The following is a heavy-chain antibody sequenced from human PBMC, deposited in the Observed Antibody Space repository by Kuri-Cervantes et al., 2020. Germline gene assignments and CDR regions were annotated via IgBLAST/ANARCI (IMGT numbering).Heavy chain of an antibody. Sequence: GESLKISCAASGFTFSSYSMNWVRQAPGKGLEGVSYISSSSSTIYYADSVKGRFTISRDNAKDSLYLQMNSLRDEDTAVYYCARDQGRELSPLDCWGQGTLVTVSS. CDR3: ARDQGRELSPLDC. CDR1: GFTFSSYS. J-gene: IGHJ4*02. D-gene: IGHD3-10*01. CDR2: ISSSSSTI. V-gene: IGHV3-48*02.